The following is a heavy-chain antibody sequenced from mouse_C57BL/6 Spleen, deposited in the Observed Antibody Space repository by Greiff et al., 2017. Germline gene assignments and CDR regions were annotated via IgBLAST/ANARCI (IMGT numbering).Heavy chain of an antibody. J-gene: IGHJ4*01. CDR3: ARERWLLHYAMDY. CDR1: GYTFTSYW. D-gene: IGHD2-3*01. CDR2: INPSNGGT. V-gene: IGHV1-53*01. Sequence: QVQLKQPGTELVKPGASVKLSCKASGYTFTSYWMHWVKQRPGQGLEWIGNINPSNGGTNYNEKFKSKATLTVDKPSSTAYMQLSSLTSEDSAVYYCARERWLLHYAMDYWGQGTSVTVSS.